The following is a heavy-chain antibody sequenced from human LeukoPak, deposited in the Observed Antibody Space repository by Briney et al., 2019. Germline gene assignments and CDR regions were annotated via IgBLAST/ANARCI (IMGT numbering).Heavy chain of an antibody. CDR1: GYTFTGYY. CDR2: INPNSGGT. V-gene: IGHV1-2*06. D-gene: IGHD6-19*01. J-gene: IGHJ5*02. Sequence: GASVKVSCKASGYTFTGYYMHWVRQAPGQGLEWMGRINPNSGGTNYAQKFQGRVTMTRDTSISTAYMELSRLRSDDTAVYYCARVGVAVAVFWFDPWGQGTVVTVSS. CDR3: ARVGVAVAVFWFDP.